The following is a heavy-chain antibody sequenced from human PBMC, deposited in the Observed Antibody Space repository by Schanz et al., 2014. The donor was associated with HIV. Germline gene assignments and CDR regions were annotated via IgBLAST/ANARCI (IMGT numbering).Heavy chain of an antibody. Sequence: QVQLVESGGGVVQPGREGRRKGGASGGKGSRERIHWVRQAPGKGLEGVAVVSYDGSNKYYADSVKGRFTISRDNSKNTLYLQMNSLRAEDTAVYYCARDVSHDSSGHYSDSSYVMDVWGQGTTVTVSS. J-gene: IGHJ6*02. CDR1: GGKGSRER. V-gene: IGHV3-30*03. CDR2: VSYDGSNK. D-gene: IGHD3-22*01. CDR3: ARDVSHDSSGHYSDSSYVMDV.